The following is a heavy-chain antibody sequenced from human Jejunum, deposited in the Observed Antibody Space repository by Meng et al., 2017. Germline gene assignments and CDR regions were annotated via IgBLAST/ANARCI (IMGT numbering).Heavy chain of an antibody. J-gene: IGHJ4*02. Sequence: SDTLSLTCTVSGGSISSHYWTWIRQPPGKGLEWIGYIYYTGSTNYNPSLKSRVTISVDTSKTQYSLKLSSVTPADTAVYYCARGDFGDVFPYDSWGQGTLVTVSS. CDR3: ARGDFGDVFPYDS. CDR2: IYYTGST. CDR1: GGSISSHY. D-gene: IGHD3-3*01. V-gene: IGHV4-59*11.